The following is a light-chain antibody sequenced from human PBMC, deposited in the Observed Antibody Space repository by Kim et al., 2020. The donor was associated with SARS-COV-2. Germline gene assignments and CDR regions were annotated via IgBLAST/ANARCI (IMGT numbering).Light chain of an antibody. J-gene: IGKJ2*01. CDR1: QSISSN. CDR2: GAS. CDR3: QQYDNWPPGKT. V-gene: IGKV3-15*01. Sequence: SPGERATLACRASQSISSNLAWYQQRPGQAPRLLIDGASTRATGIPARFSGSGSGTEFTLTISSPQSEDFAVYYCQQYDNWPPGKTFGQGTKLEI.